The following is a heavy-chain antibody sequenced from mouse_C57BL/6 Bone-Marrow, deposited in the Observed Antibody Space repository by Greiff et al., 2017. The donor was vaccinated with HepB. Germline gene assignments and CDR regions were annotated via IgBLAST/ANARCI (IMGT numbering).Heavy chain of an antibody. V-gene: IGHV6-3*01. J-gene: IGHJ2*01. D-gene: IGHD4-1*01. CDR1: GFTFSNYC. CDR2: IRLKSDNYAT. CDR3: TQLTGPYFDY. Sequence: EVMLVESGGGLVQPGGSMKLSCVASGFTFSNYCMNWVRQSPEKGLEWVAQIRLKSDNYATHYAESVKGRFTISRDDSKSSVYLQMNNLRAEDTGIYYCTQLTGPYFDYWGQGTTLTVSS.